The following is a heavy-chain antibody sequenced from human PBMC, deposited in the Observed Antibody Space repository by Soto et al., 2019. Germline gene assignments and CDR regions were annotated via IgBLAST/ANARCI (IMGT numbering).Heavy chain of an antibody. Sequence: GASVKVSCKASGYSFSSYAMNWVRQSPGQRLEWMGWINAGNGNTKYSQKFQGRVTITRDTSASTAYMELSSLRSEDTAVYYCARELSTVTQNWFEPWGQGSLVSVSS. J-gene: IGHJ5*02. CDR1: GYSFSSYA. CDR3: ARELSTVTQNWFEP. CDR2: INAGNGNT. D-gene: IGHD4-17*01. V-gene: IGHV1-3*01.